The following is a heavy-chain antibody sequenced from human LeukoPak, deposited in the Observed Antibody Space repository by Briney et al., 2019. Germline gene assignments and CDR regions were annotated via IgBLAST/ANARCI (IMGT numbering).Heavy chain of an antibody. Sequence: PGGSLRLSCAASGFTFSDYSVKWVRQAPEKGLEWVSSIGRSSDYIYYADSVRGRFTVSRDNAKNSLYLQMNSLRAEDTAVYYCARASMSSVPGGSYYYMDVWGKGTTVTVSS. D-gene: IGHD2/OR15-2a*01. CDR1: GFTFSDYS. J-gene: IGHJ6*03. CDR2: IGRSSDYI. V-gene: IGHV3-21*01. CDR3: ARASMSSVPGGSYYYMDV.